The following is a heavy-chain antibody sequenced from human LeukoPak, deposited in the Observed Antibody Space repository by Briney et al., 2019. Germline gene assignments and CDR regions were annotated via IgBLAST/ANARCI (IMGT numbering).Heavy chain of an antibody. CDR3: AKSSEYYYGSGSNYAFFDY. D-gene: IGHD3-10*01. CDR2: IRYDGSTK. Sequence: GGSLRLSCAASGFGFSGYGMHWVRQTPGKGLEWVAFIRYDGSTKDYADSVKGRFTISRDNSKNTLYLQMNSLRAEDTAVYYCAKSSEYYYGSGSNYAFFDYWGQGTLVTVSS. CDR1: GFGFSGYG. J-gene: IGHJ4*02. V-gene: IGHV3-30*02.